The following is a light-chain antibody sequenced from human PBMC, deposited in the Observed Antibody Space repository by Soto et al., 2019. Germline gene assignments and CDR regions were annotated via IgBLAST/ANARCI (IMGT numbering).Light chain of an antibody. CDR1: QSVGNY. CDR2: DAS. V-gene: IGKV3-11*01. J-gene: IGKJ4*01. Sequence: EIVLTQSPATLSLSPGDRATLSCRASQSVGNYLAWYQHKPGQAPRLLIYDASNRATGIPARFSGSGSGTDFTLPISSLESEDFAGYYCQQRSDWLTFGGGTKVEIK. CDR3: QQRSDWLT.